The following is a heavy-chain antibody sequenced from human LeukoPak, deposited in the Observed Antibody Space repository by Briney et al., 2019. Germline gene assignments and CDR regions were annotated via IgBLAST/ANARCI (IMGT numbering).Heavy chain of an antibody. V-gene: IGHV3-21*01. CDR1: GFTFSSYS. Sequence: GGSLRLSCAASGFTFSSYSMNWVRQAPGKGLEWVSSISSSSSYIYYADSVKGRFTISRDNAKNSLYLQMNSLRAEDTAVYYCASRYCSATRCYGGGFDYWGQGTLVTVSS. J-gene: IGHJ4*02. CDR3: ASRYCSATRCYGGGFDY. D-gene: IGHD2-2*01. CDR2: ISSSSSYI.